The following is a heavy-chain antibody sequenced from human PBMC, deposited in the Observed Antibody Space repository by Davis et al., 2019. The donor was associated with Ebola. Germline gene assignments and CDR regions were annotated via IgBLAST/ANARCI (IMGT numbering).Heavy chain of an antibody. D-gene: IGHD2-21*01. Sequence: AASVKVSCKASNYTFTTYGISWVRQALGQGLEWMGWISSYNGHTIYAQKFLGRVTMTTETSSTTAYLEVRGLISDDTAVYYCARDDGETPLCFDYLGQGSMVTVSS. CDR3: ARDDGETPLCFDY. J-gene: IGHJ4*02. CDR2: ISSYNGHT. CDR1: NYTFTTYG. V-gene: IGHV1-18*04.